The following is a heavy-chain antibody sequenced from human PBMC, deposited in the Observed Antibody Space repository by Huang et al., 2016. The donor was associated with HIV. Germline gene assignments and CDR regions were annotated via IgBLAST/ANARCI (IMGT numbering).Heavy chain of an antibody. CDR1: GYTFTSYG. J-gene: IGHJ6*02. D-gene: IGHD6-13*01. CDR3: ARDVAEMAAAGENYYYYGLDV. V-gene: IGHV1-18*04. Sequence: QVQLVQSGGEVKKPGASVKVSCTASGYTFTSYGISWVRKAPGQGLEWMGWISAYNGNTDYAQKLQDRVTMTTDTSTSTAYMELRSLRSDDTAVYYCARDVAEMAAAGENYYYYGLDVWGQGTTVTVSS. CDR2: ISAYNGNT.